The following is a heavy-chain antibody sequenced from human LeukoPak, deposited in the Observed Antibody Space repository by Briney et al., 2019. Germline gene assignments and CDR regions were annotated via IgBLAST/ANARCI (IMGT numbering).Heavy chain of an antibody. Sequence: PSETLSLTCAVYGGSFSRYYWNWIRQPPGKGLEWIGEINHSGSTNYNPSLKSRVAISVDTSKNQFSLKLSSVTAADTAVYYCARERLYPHVDYWGQGTLVTVSS. CDR1: GGSFSRYY. V-gene: IGHV4-34*01. CDR3: ARERLYPHVDY. D-gene: IGHD2-2*02. CDR2: INHSGST. J-gene: IGHJ4*02.